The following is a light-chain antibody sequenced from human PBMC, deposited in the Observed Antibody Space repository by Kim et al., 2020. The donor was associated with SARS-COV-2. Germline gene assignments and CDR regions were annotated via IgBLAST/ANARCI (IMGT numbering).Light chain of an antibody. CDR2: GAS. V-gene: IGKV3-15*01. J-gene: IGKJ4*01. CDR1: QSVSSN. Sequence: ETVMTQSPVTLYVSPGERATLSCRASQSVSSNLGWYQQKPGQAPRLLIYGASTRATGIPARFSGSGSGTEFTLSISSLQSEDFAVYYCQQYNDWPLTFGGGTKVDIK. CDR3: QQYNDWPLT.